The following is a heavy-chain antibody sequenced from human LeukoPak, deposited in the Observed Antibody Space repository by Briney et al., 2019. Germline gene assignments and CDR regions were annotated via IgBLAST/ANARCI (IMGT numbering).Heavy chain of an antibody. CDR1: GFTFSSYA. CDR2: ISYDGSNK. Sequence: GGSLRLSCAASGFTFSSYAMHWVRQAPGKGLEWVAVISYDGSNKYYADSVKGRFTTSRDNSKNTLYLQMNSLRAEDTAVYYCAREGYSSGWYRSGGWFDPWGQGTLVTVSS. D-gene: IGHD6-19*01. CDR3: AREGYSSGWYRSGGWFDP. V-gene: IGHV3-30-3*01. J-gene: IGHJ5*02.